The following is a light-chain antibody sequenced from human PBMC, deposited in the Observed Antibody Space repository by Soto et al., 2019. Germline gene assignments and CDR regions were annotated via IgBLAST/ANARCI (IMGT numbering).Light chain of an antibody. J-gene: IGKJ1*01. Sequence: AIQMTQSPSSLSASVGDRVTITCRASQDIRSDLGWYQQKPGKAPKLLIYAASSLLSGVPSRFSGGGSGTDFTLTISSLQPEDFATYYCLQDYSYPRTFGQGTKVEIK. CDR2: AAS. CDR1: QDIRSD. V-gene: IGKV1-6*01. CDR3: LQDYSYPRT.